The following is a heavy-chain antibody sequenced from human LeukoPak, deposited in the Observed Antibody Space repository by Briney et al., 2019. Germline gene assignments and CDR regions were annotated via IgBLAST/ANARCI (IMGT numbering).Heavy chain of an antibody. CDR3: ARGRVAAAGTFDY. D-gene: IGHD6-13*01. V-gene: IGHV4-59*01. CDR1: GGSISSYY. Sequence: SETLSLTCTVSGGSISSYYWSWIRQPPGKGLEWIGYIYYSGSTNYNPSLKSRVTISVDTSKNQFSLKLSSVTAADTAVYYCARGRVAAAGTFDYWGQGTLVTVSS. J-gene: IGHJ4*02. CDR2: IYYSGST.